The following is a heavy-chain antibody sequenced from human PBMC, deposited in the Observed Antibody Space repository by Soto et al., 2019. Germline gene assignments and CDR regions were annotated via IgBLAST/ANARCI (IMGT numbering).Heavy chain of an antibody. D-gene: IGHD4-17*01. V-gene: IGHV4-59*08. CDR3: ARQGYGDNGLNYYYYGMDV. CDR2: IYYSGST. J-gene: IGHJ6*02. Sequence: PSETLSLICTVSGGSISSFYWSWIRQPPGKGLEWIGYIYYSGSTNYNPSLKSRVTISVDTSKNQFSLKLSSVTAADTAVYYCARQGYGDNGLNYYYYGMDVWGQGTTVTVSS. CDR1: GGSISSFY.